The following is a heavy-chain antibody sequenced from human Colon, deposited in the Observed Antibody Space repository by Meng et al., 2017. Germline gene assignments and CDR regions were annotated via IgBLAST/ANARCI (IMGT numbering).Heavy chain of an antibody. CDR3: ARVDFRGKTADSTGLGH. CDR2: INHSGGA. CDR1: DGAFSDYY. J-gene: IGHJ4*02. Sequence: QVQLQQWGAGLLKPSETLSLTCAAYDGAFSDYYWSWIRQPPGKGLEWIGEINHSGGANYNPSLQSRVTISVDTSKNQFSLKLSSVIAADTAAYYCARVDFRGKTADSTGLGHWGQGTLVTVSS. V-gene: IGHV4-34*02. D-gene: IGHD3-16*01.